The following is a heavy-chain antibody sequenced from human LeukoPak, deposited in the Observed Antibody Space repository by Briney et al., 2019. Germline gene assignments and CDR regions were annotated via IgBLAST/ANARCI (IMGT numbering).Heavy chain of an antibody. V-gene: IGHV1-3*01. CDR3: ARSTGEYIAVAGPPEDY. CDR2: INAGNGNT. CDR1: GYTFTSYA. Sequence: ASVKVSCKASGYTFTSYAMHWVRQAPGQRLEWMGWINAGNGNTKYSQKFQGRVTITRDTSASTAYMELGSLRSEDTAVYYCARSTGEYIAVAGPPEDYWGQGTLVTVSS. J-gene: IGHJ4*02. D-gene: IGHD6-19*01.